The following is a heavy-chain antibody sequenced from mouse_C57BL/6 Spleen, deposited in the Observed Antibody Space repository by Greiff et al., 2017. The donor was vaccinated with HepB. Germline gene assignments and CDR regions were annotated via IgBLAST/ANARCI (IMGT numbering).Heavy chain of an antibody. CDR3: ARGGIYYGNYDY. D-gene: IGHD2-1*01. Sequence: VQLQQSGPELVKPGASVKISCKASGYTFTDYYMNWVKQSHGKSLEWIGDINPNNGGTSYNQKFKGKATLTVDKSSSTAYMELRSLTSEDSAVYYWARGGIYYGNYDYWGQGTTLTVSS. CDR2: INPNNGGT. J-gene: IGHJ2*01. V-gene: IGHV1-26*01. CDR1: GYTFTDYY.